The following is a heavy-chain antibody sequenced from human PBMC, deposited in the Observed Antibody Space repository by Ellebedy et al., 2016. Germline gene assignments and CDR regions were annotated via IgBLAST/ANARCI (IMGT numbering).Heavy chain of an antibody. CDR1: GYTFTGYY. V-gene: IGHV1-46*01. CDR2: INPSGGST. D-gene: IGHD5-12*01. CDR3: ARDRSPRGYSGYDQGP. Sequence: ASVKVSXKASGYTFTGYYMHWVRQAPGQGLEWMGIINPSGGSTSYAQKFQGRVTMTRDTSTSTVYMELSSLRSEDTAVYYCARDRSPRGYSGYDQGPWGQGTLVTVSS. J-gene: IGHJ4*02.